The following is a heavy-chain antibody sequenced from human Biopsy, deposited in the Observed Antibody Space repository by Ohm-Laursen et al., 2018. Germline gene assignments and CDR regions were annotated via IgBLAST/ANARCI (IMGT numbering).Heavy chain of an antibody. CDR1: GVSISVDGYY. V-gene: IGHV4-31*03. CDR3: ATFRASWDTTQGGDY. Sequence: TLSLTCTVSGVSISVDGYYWAWIRQLPGKGLDWIGYIYHSGTTYYNPSLKSRLTMSVDTSKNEFSLQLRSVTAADTAVYFCATFRASWDTTQGGDYWGQGTLVTVSS. J-gene: IGHJ4*02. D-gene: IGHD1-26*01. CDR2: IYHSGTT.